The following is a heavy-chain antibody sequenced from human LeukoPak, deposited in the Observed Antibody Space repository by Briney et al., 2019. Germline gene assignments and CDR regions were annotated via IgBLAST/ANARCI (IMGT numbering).Heavy chain of an antibody. CDR3: ARSLVVGATYPYH. V-gene: IGHV3-48*01. CDR1: GFTFSSYS. CDR2: ITGGSTTI. J-gene: IGHJ5*02. Sequence: GGSLRLSCAASGFTFSSYSMNWGRQAPGKVLEWVSYITGGSTTIYYADSVKSRFTISRDNAKNSLYLQLNSLRAEDTAVYYGARSLVVGATYPYHWGQGTLVTVSS. D-gene: IGHD1-26*01.